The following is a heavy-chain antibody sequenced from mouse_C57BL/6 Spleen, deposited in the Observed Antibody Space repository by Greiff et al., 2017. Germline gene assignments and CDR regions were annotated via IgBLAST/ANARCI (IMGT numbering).Heavy chain of an antibody. CDR1: GYAFSSYW. CDR2: IYPGDGDT. J-gene: IGHJ3*01. CDR3: ARGLLRSFAY. V-gene: IGHV1-80*01. Sequence: QVQLKQSGAELVKPGASVKISCKASGYAFSSYWMNWVKQRPGKGLEWIGQIYPGDGDTNYNGKFKGKATLTADKSSSTAYMQLSSLTSEGSAVYFCARGLLRSFAYWGQGTLVTVSA. D-gene: IGHD1-1*01.